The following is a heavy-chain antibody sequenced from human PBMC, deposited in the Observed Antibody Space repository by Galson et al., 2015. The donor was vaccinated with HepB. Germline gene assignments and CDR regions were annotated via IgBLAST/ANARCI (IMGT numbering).Heavy chain of an antibody. V-gene: IGHV3-23*01. CDR1: GFTFSSYA. CDR3: AKPPWTVFGVVSRKSYYFDH. J-gene: IGHJ4*02. D-gene: IGHD3-3*01. Sequence: SLRLSCAASGFTFSSYAMHWVRQAPGKGREWVSSASASGGGAHYADSVKGRFAVSRDNSKNTLYLQMNSLRAEDTAVYYCAKPPWTVFGVVSRKSYYFDHWGRGTLVTVSS. CDR2: ASASGGGA.